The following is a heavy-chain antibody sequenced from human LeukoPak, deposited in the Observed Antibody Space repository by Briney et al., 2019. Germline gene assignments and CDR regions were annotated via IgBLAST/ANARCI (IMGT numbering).Heavy chain of an antibody. CDR1: GFNLSSHA. CDR2: ISGSGGST. Sequence: GSLKLSCSASGFNLSSHAMSWVRQAPGKGLGLVSAISGSGGSTYYADSVKGRFTISRDNSKNTLYLQMNSLRAEDTAVYYCAKSQTLSVSFDYWGQGTLVTVSS. V-gene: IGHV3-23*01. D-gene: IGHD1-14*01. CDR3: AKSQTLSVSFDY. J-gene: IGHJ4*02.